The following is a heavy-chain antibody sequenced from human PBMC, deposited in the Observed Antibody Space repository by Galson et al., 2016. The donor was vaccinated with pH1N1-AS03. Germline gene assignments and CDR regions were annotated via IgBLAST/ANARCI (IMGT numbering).Heavy chain of an antibody. CDR2: IKTDGGDK. D-gene: IGHD1-1*01. CDR3: ERENWSVEY. J-gene: IGHJ4*02. CDR1: GFTVSSGYH. Sequence: SLRLSCAATGFTVSSGYHMSWVRQAPGKGLEWVANIKTDGGDKNYVDSVKGRFIISRDNAKNSLYLQMNSLRAEDTAVYYCERENWSVEYWGQGTLVIVSS. V-gene: IGHV3-7*03.